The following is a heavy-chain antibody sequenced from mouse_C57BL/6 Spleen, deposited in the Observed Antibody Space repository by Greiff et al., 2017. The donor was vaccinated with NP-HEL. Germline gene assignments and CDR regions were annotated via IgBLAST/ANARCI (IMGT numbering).Heavy chain of an antibody. CDR2: INPNNGGT. J-gene: IGHJ3*01. Sequence: EVQLVESGPELVKPGASVKMSCKASGYTFTDYNMHWVKQSHGKSLEWIGYINPNNGGTSYNQKFKGKATLTVNKSSSTAYMERRSLTSEDSAVYYCARGIYYGYDGGSWFAYWGQGTLVTVSA. CDR3: ARGIYYGYDGGSWFAY. CDR1: GYTFTDYN. V-gene: IGHV1-22*01. D-gene: IGHD2-2*01.